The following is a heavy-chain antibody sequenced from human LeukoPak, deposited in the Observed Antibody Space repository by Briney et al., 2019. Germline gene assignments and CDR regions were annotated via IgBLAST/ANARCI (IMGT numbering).Heavy chain of an antibody. V-gene: IGHV5-51*01. Sequence: GESLQISCKGSGYSFTSYWIGWVRRMPGKGLEWMGIIYPGDSDTRYSPSFQGQVTISADKSISTAYLQWSSLKASDTAMYYCARRSDTAMVTDFDYWGQGTLVTVSS. CDR2: IYPGDSDT. D-gene: IGHD5-18*01. CDR1: GYSFTSYW. J-gene: IGHJ4*02. CDR3: ARRSDTAMVTDFDY.